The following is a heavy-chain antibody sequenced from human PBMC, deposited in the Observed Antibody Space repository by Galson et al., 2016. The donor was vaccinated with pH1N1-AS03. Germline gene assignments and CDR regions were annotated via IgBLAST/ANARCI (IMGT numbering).Heavy chain of an antibody. D-gene: IGHD3-9*01. CDR2: ISYDGGDK. V-gene: IGHV3-30-3*01. CDR1: GFTLSTHT. Sequence: SLRLSCAASGFTLSTHTMHWVRQAPGKGLEWVAAISYDGGDKFYADSVKGRFTISRDNSKNTLYLQVNSLRAEDTAVYYCARGWYDIWTGYLVDPFDYWGQGALVTVSS. J-gene: IGHJ4*02. CDR3: ARGWYDIWTGYLVDPFDY.